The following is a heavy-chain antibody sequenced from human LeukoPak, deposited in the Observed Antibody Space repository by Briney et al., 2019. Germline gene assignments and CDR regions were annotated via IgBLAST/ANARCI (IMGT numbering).Heavy chain of an antibody. V-gene: IGHV7-4-1*01. Sequence: WASVKVFCKASGYTFTRNTINWVRQAPGQGLEWMGWVNTNTGNPTYAQGFTGRFVFSSDTSVSTAYLQIGSLKAEDTAVYYCVTNFDSSGYFGYWGQGTLVTVSS. CDR3: VTNFDSSGYFGY. CDR1: GYTFTRNT. CDR2: VNTNTGNP. D-gene: IGHD3-22*01. J-gene: IGHJ4*02.